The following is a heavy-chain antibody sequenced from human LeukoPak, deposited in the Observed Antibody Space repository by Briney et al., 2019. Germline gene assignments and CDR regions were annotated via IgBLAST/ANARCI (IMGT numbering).Heavy chain of an antibody. Sequence: PGGSLRLSRATSGFSFSGAWLSWVRQAPGKGLEWIARIQDGGTADYGAPVKGRFTISRDDSKATLYLQMNSLKTEDTAIYYCTTVTHFYLGGQGSLVTVSS. D-gene: IGHD2-15*01. J-gene: IGHJ4*02. CDR3: TTVTHFYL. CDR2: IQDGGTA. CDR1: GFSFSGAW. V-gene: IGHV3-15*01.